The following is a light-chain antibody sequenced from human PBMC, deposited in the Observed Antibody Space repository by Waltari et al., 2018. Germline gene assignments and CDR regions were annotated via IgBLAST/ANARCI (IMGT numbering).Light chain of an antibody. J-gene: IGKJ3*01. CDR2: AAS. CDR1: QSISSY. Sequence: DIQMTQSPSSLSASVGDRVTITCRASQSISSYLNWYQQKPGKATKLLIYAASSLQSGVPSRFSGSGSGTDFTLTISSLQPEDFATYYCQQSYSTPPWTFGPGTKVDIK. CDR3: QQSYSTPPWT. V-gene: IGKV1-39*01.